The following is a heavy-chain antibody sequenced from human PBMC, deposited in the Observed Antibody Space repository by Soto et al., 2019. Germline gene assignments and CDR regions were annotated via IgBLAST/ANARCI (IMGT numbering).Heavy chain of an antibody. V-gene: IGHV3-23*01. CDR3: AKGGYCSGGSCYEFDY. Sequence: EVQLLESGGGLVQPGGSLRLSCAASGFTFSSYAMSWVRQAPGKGLEWVSAISGSGGSTYYADSVKGRFTISRDNSKNTLYLQMNSLRAEDTAVYYCAKGGYCSGGSCYEFDYWGQGTLVTVSS. CDR1: GFTFSSYA. J-gene: IGHJ4*02. CDR2: ISGSGGST. D-gene: IGHD2-15*01.